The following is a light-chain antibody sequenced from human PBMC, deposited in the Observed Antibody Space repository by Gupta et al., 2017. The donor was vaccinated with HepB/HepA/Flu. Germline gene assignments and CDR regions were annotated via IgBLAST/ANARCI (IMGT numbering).Light chain of an antibody. CDR3: QQYYNIPRS. CDR2: WAS. CDR1: QSVLYSSNNKNY. V-gene: IGKV4-1*01. J-gene: IGKJ2*04. Sequence: DIVMTQSPDSLAVSLGERATINCKSSQSVLYSSNNKNYLAWYQQKPGQPPKLLIYWASTRESRVPDRFSASGSGTDFTLTISSLQAEDVAVYYCQQYYNIPRSFGQGTKLEIK.